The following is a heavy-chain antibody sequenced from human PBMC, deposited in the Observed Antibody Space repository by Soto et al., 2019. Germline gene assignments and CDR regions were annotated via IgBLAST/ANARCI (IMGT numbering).Heavy chain of an antibody. J-gene: IGHJ5*02. CDR3: ARVPGP. CDR2: IYHSGST. V-gene: IGHV4-30-2*01. Sequence: SETQSLTCAVSGGSLSSGGYSWSWIRQPPGKGLEWIGYIYHSGSTYYNPSLKSRVTISVDRSKNQFSLKLSSVTAADTAVYYCARVPGPWGQGTLVTVSS. CDR1: GGSLSSGGYS.